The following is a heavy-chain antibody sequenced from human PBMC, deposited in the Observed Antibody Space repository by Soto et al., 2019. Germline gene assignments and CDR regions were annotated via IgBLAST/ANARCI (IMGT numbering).Heavy chain of an antibody. CDR1: GFMFSAYW. Sequence: EVQLVESGGRLVQPGGSLRLSCAASGFMFSAYWMSWVRQDPGKGLEWVATISGGASDKFYVDSVKGRFTISRDDSKNTLYLQMNSLRDEDTAVYYCVREYWHRLDSWGKGTLVTVSS. V-gene: IGHV3-7*01. D-gene: IGHD2-15*01. CDR2: ISGGASDK. CDR3: VREYWHRLDS. J-gene: IGHJ4*02.